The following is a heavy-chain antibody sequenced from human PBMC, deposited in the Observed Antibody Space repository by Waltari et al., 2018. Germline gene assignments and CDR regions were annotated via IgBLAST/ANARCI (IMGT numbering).Heavy chain of an antibody. D-gene: IGHD1-26*01. CDR3: ATLQKGWKLLLSS. Sequence: QVQLVQSGAEVKKPGASVKVSCKASGYTFTGYYMHWVRQAPGQGLECMGWINPNSGGTNYAQKFQGRVTMTRDTSMSTAYMKLNRRRSDNTSLYYCATLQKGWKLLLSSWGKGTLVTVSS. CDR2: INPNSGGT. V-gene: IGHV1-2*02. J-gene: IGHJ4*02. CDR1: GYTFTGYY.